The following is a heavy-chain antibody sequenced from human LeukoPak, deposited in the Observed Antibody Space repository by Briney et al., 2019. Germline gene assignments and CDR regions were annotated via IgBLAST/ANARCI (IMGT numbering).Heavy chain of an antibody. Sequence: GGSLRLSCAASGFTFSTYWMSWVRQAPGKGLEWVSAISGSGGSTYYADSVKGRFTISRDNSKNTLYLQMNSLRAEDTAVYYCAKGVVGAVAGYFDYWGQGTLVTVSS. CDR3: AKGVVGAVAGYFDY. J-gene: IGHJ4*02. V-gene: IGHV3-23*01. D-gene: IGHD6-19*01. CDR1: GFTFSTYW. CDR2: ISGSGGST.